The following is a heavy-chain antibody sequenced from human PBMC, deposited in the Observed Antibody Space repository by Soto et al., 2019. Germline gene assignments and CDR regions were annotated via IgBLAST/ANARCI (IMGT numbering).Heavy chain of an antibody. D-gene: IGHD3-3*01. V-gene: IGHV3-64D*06. J-gene: IGHJ4*02. CDR3: VKDHEISYDFWSGYFDY. Sequence: SLRLSCSASGFTFSSYAMHWVRQAPGKGLEYVSAISSNGGSTYYADSVKGRFTISRDNSKNTLYLQMSSLRAEDTAVYYCVKDHEISYDFWSGYFDYWGQGTLVTVSS. CDR1: GFTFSSYA. CDR2: ISSNGGST.